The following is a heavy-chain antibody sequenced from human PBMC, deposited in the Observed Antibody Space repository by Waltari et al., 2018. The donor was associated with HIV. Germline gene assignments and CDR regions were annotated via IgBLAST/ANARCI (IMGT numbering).Heavy chain of an antibody. CDR3: ATSARLAVPTY. Sequence: EVQLVQSGAEVKKPGATVKISCKVSGRTFTDYYMQWVQEAPGKGLEWIELVDPEDGETIYAENFQGRVTITADTSTDTAYMELSSLTYEDTAVYYCATSARLAVPTYWGQGTLVIVS. CDR1: GRTFTDYY. D-gene: IGHD6-19*01. CDR2: VDPEDGET. V-gene: IGHV1-69-2*01. J-gene: IGHJ1*01.